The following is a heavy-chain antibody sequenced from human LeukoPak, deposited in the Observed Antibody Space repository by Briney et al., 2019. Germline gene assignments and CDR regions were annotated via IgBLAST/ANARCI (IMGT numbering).Heavy chain of an antibody. J-gene: IGHJ4*02. Sequence: PGGSVRLSCAASGFTFSDYYMSWIRQAPGKGLEWVSYISSSSSYIDYADSVKGRFTISRDNAQNSLYLQMNSLRAEDTAVYYCARDPQTETYFDYWGQGTLVSVSS. CDR2: ISSSSSYI. CDR1: GFTFSDYY. CDR3: ARDPQTETYFDY. D-gene: IGHD2-21*02. V-gene: IGHV3-11*06.